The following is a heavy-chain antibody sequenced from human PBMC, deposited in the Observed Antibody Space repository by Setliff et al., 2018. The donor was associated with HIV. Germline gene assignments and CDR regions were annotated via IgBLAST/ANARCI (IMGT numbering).Heavy chain of an antibody. V-gene: IGHV5-51*01. CDR2: IYPGDSDT. D-gene: IGHD6-13*01. CDR1: GYSFTSYW. CDR3: ARRDGRSMNAFEI. J-gene: IGHJ3*02. Sequence: PGESLKISCKGSGYSFTSYWIGWVRQMPGKGLEWMGIIYPGDSDTRYSPSFQGQVTISVDKSISTAYVQWNSLKASDTAMYYCARRDGRSMNAFEIWGPGTMVTVSS.